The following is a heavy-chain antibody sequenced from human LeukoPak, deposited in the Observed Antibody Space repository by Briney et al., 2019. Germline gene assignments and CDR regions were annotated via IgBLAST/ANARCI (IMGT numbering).Heavy chain of an antibody. Sequence: GGSLRLSCAASGFTLRNYWMHWVRQAPGKGLVWGSRINRDGRGTNYADSVKGRFTISRDNAKNTVFLQMNSLRAEDTAVYYCALPLRDGDFYFDYWGQGALVTVSS. CDR2: INRDGRGT. J-gene: IGHJ4*02. CDR1: GFTLRNYW. V-gene: IGHV3-74*01. D-gene: IGHD4-17*01. CDR3: ALPLRDGDFYFDY.